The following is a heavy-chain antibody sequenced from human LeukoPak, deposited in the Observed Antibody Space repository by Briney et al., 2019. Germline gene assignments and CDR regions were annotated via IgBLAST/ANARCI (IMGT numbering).Heavy chain of an antibody. CDR2: IYTSGST. J-gene: IGHJ5*02. V-gene: IGHV4-4*09. CDR3: ACWTYYYDSSGYYYWFDP. CDR1: GGSISSYY. Sequence: SETLSLTCTVPGGSISSYYWSWIRQPPGKGLEWIGYIYTSGSTNYNPSLKSRVTISVDTSKNQFSLKLSSVPAADTAVYYCACWTYYYDSSGYYYWFDPWGQGTLVTVSS. D-gene: IGHD3-22*01.